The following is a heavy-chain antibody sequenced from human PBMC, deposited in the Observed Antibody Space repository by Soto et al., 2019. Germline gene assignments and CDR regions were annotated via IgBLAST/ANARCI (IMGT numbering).Heavy chain of an antibody. CDR2: ITGSGDSA. D-gene: IGHD1-7*01. J-gene: IGHJ4*02. V-gene: IGHV3-23*01. CDR1: GFTFRNYA. Sequence: EVQLFESGAGLVQPGGSLTLSCAVSGFTFRNYAMSWVRQAPGTGLEWVSVITGSGDSAYYAESVKGRFTISSDNSKNALYLQMNSLRVEDTAVCYCAKEGGTRTLDYWGQGTLVTVSS. CDR3: AKEGGTRTLDY.